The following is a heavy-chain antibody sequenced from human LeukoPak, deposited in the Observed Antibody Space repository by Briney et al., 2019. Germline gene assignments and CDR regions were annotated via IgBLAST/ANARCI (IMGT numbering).Heavy chain of an antibody. V-gene: IGHV4-39*02. CDR1: GGSISSSSSY. D-gene: IGHD2-2*01. J-gene: IGHJ5*02. Sequence: SQTLSLTCTVSGGSISSSSSYWGWIRQSPGKGLEWIGNMYYSGSTYYNPSLKSRVTISVDASRNLFSLKLSSVTAADTAVYYCATYHQRFDPWGQGTLVTVSS. CDR2: MYYSGST. CDR3: ATYHQRFDP.